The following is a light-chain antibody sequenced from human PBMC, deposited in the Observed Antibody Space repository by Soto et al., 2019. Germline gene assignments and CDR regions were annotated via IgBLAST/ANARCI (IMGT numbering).Light chain of an antibody. V-gene: IGLV2-8*01. CDR1: SSDVGGYNY. Sequence: QSVLTQPPSASGSPGQSVTISCTGTSSDVGGYNYVAWYQQHPGKAPKVMIYDVNKRPSGVPDRFSGSKSGNTASLTVSGLQAEDEADYYCSSYAGSNNLVFGGGTKVTVL. CDR2: DVN. J-gene: IGLJ2*01. CDR3: SSYAGSNNLV.